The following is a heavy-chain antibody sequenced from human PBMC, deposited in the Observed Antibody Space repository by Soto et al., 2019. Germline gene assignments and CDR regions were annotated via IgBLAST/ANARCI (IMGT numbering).Heavy chain of an antibody. J-gene: IGHJ6*02. Sequence: LRLSCAASGFSVSSNYMSWVRQAPGKGLEWVSVIYSGGNTHYADSVKGRFTISRDNSKNTLYLQMNSLRAEDTAVYYCARDSTWIPYYHYGMDVWGQGTTVTVSS. D-gene: IGHD5-18*01. CDR1: GFSVSSNY. CDR3: ARDSTWIPYYHYGMDV. CDR2: IYSGGNT. V-gene: IGHV3-53*01.